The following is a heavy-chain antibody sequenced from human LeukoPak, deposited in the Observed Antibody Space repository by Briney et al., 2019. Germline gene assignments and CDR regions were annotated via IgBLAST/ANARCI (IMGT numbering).Heavy chain of an antibody. Sequence: GESLKISCEGSGYSFASYWIGWARQMPGKGLELMAIIFPGNSQTIYSPSFQSQVTISADKSISTAYLQWSGLKASDTAMYYCVRHNNYALDYWGQGALVTVSS. D-gene: IGHD5-18*01. CDR2: IFPGNSQT. CDR3: VRHNNYALDY. J-gene: IGHJ4*02. CDR1: GYSFASYW. V-gene: IGHV5-51*01.